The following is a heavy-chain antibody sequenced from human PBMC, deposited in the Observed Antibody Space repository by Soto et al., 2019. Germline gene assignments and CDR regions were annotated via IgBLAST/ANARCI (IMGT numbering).Heavy chain of an antibody. Sequence: PGGSLRLPCAASGFTFSSYAMSWVRQAPGKGLEWVSGISGRGGGTYYAESVKGRFTISRDNAKNSLYLQMNSLRAEDTAVYYCARAGGYSYGYPGEFDYWGQGTLVTVSS. CDR2: ISGRGGGT. J-gene: IGHJ4*02. CDR3: ARAGGYSYGYPGEFDY. D-gene: IGHD5-18*01. CDR1: GFTFSSYA. V-gene: IGHV3-23*01.